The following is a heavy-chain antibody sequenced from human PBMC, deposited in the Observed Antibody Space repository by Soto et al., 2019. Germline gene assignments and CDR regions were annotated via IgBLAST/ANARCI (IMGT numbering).Heavy chain of an antibody. CDR2: IYPGDSRT. CDR1: GYSFTTYW. J-gene: IGHJ3*02. D-gene: IGHD4-17*01. CDR3: AGDLDYGGNPETFDR. Sequence: EVQLVQSGAEVKKPGESLKISCKGSGYSFTTYWIAWVRQMPGKGLEWMGIIYPGDSRTTYSPSFQGQVIISADKSISTAYLQWSSLKASDTAMYYCAGDLDYGGNPETFDRWGQGTMVTVSS. V-gene: IGHV5-51*03.